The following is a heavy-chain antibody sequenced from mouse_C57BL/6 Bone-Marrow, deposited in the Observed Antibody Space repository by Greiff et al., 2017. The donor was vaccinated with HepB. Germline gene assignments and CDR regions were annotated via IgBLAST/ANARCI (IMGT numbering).Heavy chain of an antibody. CDR1: GYTFTSYW. D-gene: IGHD1-1*01. Sequence: QVQLQQPGAELVKPGASVKLSCKASGYTFTSYWMQWVKQRPGQGLEWIGEIDPSDSYTNYNQKFKGKATLTVDTSSSTAYMQLSSLTSEDSAVYYWARRKFITTVVAPYGFANWGKGTLVTVSA. CDR2: IDPSDSYT. J-gene: IGHJ3*01. V-gene: IGHV1-50*01. CDR3: ARRKFITTVVAPYGFAN.